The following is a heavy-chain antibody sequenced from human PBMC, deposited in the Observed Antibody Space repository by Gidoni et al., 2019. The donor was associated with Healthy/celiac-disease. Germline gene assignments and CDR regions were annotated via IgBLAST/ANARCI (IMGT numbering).Heavy chain of an antibody. CDR2: ISSSSSTI. Sequence: EVQLVDSGGGLVQPGGSLPLSCAASGFTFSSYSMNWVRQAPGKGLEWVSYISSSSSTIYYADSVKGRFNISRDKAKNSLYLQMNSLRAEDTAVYYCAVELSDAFDIWGQGTMVTVSS. D-gene: IGHD1-26*01. V-gene: IGHV3-48*01. CDR3: AVELSDAFDI. J-gene: IGHJ3*02. CDR1: GFTFSSYS.